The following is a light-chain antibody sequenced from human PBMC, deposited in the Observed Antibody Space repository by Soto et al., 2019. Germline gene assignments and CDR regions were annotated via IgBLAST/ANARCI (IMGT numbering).Light chain of an antibody. J-gene: IGKJ4*01. CDR3: QQRTNWPLS. V-gene: IGKV3-11*01. CDR2: DAS. Sequence: EIVLTQSPATLSLSPGERATLSCRASRSVTTFLAWYQQKPGQAPRLLIYDASKRATGVPTRFSCSGSGTDFTLTISILEPEEFAVYHCQQRTNWPLSFGGGTKVERK. CDR1: RSVTTF.